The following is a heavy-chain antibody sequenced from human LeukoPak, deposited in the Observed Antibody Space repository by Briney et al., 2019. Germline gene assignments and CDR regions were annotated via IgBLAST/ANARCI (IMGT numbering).Heavy chain of an antibody. D-gene: IGHD3-10*01. CDR3: ARDRGSGLDY. CDR1: GFTFSSYW. J-gene: IGHJ4*02. V-gene: IGHV3-74*01. CDR2: INSDGSST. Sequence: GGSLRLSCAASGFTFSSYWMHWVRQAPGKGLVWVSCINSDGSSTSYADSVKGRFTISRDNSKNTLYLQMNSLRAEDTAVYYCARDRGSGLDYWGQGTLVTVSS.